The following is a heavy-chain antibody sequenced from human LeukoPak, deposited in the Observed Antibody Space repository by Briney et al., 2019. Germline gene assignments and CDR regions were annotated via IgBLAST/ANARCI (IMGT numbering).Heavy chain of an antibody. V-gene: IGHV4-34*01. CDR2: INHSGST. D-gene: IGHD1-26*01. J-gene: IGHJ4*02. Sequence: SETLSLTCTVSGGSISSYYWSWIRQPPGKGLEWIGEINHSGSTNYNPSLKSRVTISVDTSKNQFSLKLSSVTAADTAVYYCAVRIVGATRDYWGQGTLVTVSS. CDR1: GGSISSYY. CDR3: AVRIVGATRDY.